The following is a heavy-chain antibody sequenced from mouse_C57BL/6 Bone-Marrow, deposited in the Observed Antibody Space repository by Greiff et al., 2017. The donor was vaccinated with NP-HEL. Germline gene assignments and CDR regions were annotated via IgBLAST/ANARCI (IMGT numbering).Heavy chain of an antibody. CDR1: GYTFTDYY. CDR2: ISPGSGNT. Sequence: VQLQQSGAELVRPGASVKLSCKASGYTFTDYYINWVKQRPGKGLEWIARISPGSGNTYYNEKFTGKATLTAEKSSSTAYMQLSSLTSEDSAVYFCAQAYYSNYDAMEYWGQGTSVTVSS. D-gene: IGHD2-5*01. V-gene: IGHV1-76*01. J-gene: IGHJ4*01. CDR3: AQAYYSNYDAMEY.